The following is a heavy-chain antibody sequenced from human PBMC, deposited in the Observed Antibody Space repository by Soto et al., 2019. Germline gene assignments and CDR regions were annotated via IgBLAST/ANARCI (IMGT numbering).Heavy chain of an antibody. V-gene: IGHV3-23*04. D-gene: IGHD2-15*01. Sequence: EVQLVESGGGLVKPGGSLRLSCAASGFTFTRYSMNWVRQAPGKGLEWVAGIGASGDITWYADSVKGRLSISRDNSKNTLYLQLNSLRFEDTAVYYCAKDDFTDRGNDYFDYWGPGTLVTVSS. J-gene: IGHJ4*02. CDR1: GFTFTRYS. CDR3: AKDDFTDRGNDYFDY. CDR2: IGASGDIT.